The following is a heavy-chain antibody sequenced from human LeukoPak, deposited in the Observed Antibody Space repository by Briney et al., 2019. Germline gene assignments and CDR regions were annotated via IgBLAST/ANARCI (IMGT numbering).Heavy chain of an antibody. Sequence: PGRAPRLSCEASGFTFSSYGMHWVRPAPGKRLEWVAVISYDGSNKYYADSVKGRFTISRDNSKNTLYLQMNSLRAEDTAVYYCAKAAPRWELPGFFDYWGQGTLVTVSS. CDR3: AKAAPRWELPGFFDY. CDR1: GFTFSSYG. V-gene: IGHV3-30*18. J-gene: IGHJ4*02. D-gene: IGHD1-26*01. CDR2: ISYDGSNK.